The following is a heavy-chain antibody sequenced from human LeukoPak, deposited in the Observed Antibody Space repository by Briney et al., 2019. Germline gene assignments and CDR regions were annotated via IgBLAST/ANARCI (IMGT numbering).Heavy chain of an antibody. CDR1: GFTFSSYG. V-gene: IGHV3-30*02. CDR3: SRQLRFLGYYFDY. D-gene: IGHD3-3*01. CDR2: IRYVGSNK. Sequence: PGGSLRLSCAASGFTFSSYGMHWVRQAPGKGLEWVAFIRYVGSNKYYADSVKGRFTISRDNSKNTLYLQMNSLRAEDTAVYYCSRQLRFLGYYFDYWGQGTLVTVSS. J-gene: IGHJ4*02.